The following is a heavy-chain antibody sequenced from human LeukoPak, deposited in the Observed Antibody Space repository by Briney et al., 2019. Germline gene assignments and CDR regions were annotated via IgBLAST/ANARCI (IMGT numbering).Heavy chain of an antibody. Sequence: GGSLRRSCAASGFTFSSYSMNWVRQAPGKGLEWVSSISSSSSYIYYADSVKGRFTISRDNAKNSLYLQMNSLRAEDTAVYYCARARFGEGGYYFDYWGQGTLVTVSS. CDR2: ISSSSSYI. V-gene: IGHV3-21*01. CDR1: GFTFSSYS. D-gene: IGHD3-10*01. CDR3: ARARFGEGGYYFDY. J-gene: IGHJ4*02.